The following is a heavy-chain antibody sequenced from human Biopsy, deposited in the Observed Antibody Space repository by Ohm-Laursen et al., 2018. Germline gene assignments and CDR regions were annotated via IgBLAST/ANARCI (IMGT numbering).Heavy chain of an antibody. CDR2: IRSGGDYM. D-gene: IGHD2-8*01. CDR3: ATGPVQMVYANLRGEFAS. J-gene: IGHJ5*02. V-gene: IGHV3-21*04. CDR1: GFTFSYYS. Sequence: SLRLSCSASGFTFSYYSMTWVRQAPGKGLEWVSSIRSGGDYMFYADSVKGRFTISRDSSTNTLYLQMNGLRADDTAVYYCATGPVQMVYANLRGEFASWGQGALVTVSS.